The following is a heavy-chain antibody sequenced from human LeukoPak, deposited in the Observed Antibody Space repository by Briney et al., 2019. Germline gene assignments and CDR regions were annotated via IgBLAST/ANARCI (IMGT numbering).Heavy chain of an antibody. D-gene: IGHD6-19*01. J-gene: IGHJ4*02. CDR3: ARVGSNSSGWRRFDY. V-gene: IGHV1-2*02. CDR1: GYTFTGYY. CDR2: INPNSGGT. Sequence: ASVKVSCKASGYTFTGYYMHWVRQAPGQGLEWMGWINPNSGGTNSAQKFQGRVTMTRDTSISTAYMELSRLRSDDTAVYYCARVGSNSSGWRRFDYWGQGTLVTVSS.